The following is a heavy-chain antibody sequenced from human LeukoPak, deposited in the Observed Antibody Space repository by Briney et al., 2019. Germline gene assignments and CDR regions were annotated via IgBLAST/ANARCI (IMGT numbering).Heavy chain of an antibody. Sequence: ASVKVSCKASGYTFTSYGISWVRQAPGQGLEWMGWISAYNGNTDYAQNLQGRVAMTTDTSTSAAYMELRSLRSDDTAMYYCATGIVGANEVDYWGQGTLVTVSS. CDR1: GYTFTSYG. J-gene: IGHJ4*02. CDR2: ISAYNGNT. V-gene: IGHV1-18*01. CDR3: ATGIVGANEVDY. D-gene: IGHD1-26*01.